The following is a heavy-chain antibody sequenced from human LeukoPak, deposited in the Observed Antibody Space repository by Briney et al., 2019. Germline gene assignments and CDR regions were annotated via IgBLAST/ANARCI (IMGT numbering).Heavy chain of an antibody. V-gene: IGHV3-7*03. D-gene: IGHD2-2*01. CDR3: AKDIGHQLLGMDV. J-gene: IGHJ6*03. Sequence: PGGSLRLSCAASGFTFSSYWMSWVRQAPGKGLEWVANIKQDGSEKYYVDSVKGRFTISRDNAKNSLYLQMNSLRAEDTALYYCAKDIGHQLLGMDVWGKGTTVTISS. CDR1: GFTFSSYW. CDR2: IKQDGSEK.